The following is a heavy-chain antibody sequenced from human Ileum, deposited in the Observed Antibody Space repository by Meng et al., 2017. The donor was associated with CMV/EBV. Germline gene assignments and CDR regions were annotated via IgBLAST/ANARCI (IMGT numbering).Heavy chain of an antibody. Sequence: GESLKISCAASGFMFFDYAMSWVRQVPGKGLEWVSSISSSSSYIYYADSVKGRFTISRDNAKNSLYLQMNSLRAEDTAVYYCARDRSYKQWLVRSYGMDVWGQGTTVTVSS. J-gene: IGHJ6*02. V-gene: IGHV3-21*01. D-gene: IGHD6-19*01. CDR2: ISSSSSYI. CDR1: GFMFFDYA. CDR3: ARDRSYKQWLVRSYGMDV.